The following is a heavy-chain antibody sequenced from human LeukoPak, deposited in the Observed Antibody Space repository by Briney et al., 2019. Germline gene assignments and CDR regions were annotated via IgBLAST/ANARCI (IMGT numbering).Heavy chain of an antibody. CDR3: ARHPDYGDYHFDY. D-gene: IGHD4-17*01. CDR1: GFTFSSYE. J-gene: IGHJ4*02. CDR2: ISSSGNTI. Sequence: GGSLRLSCAASGFTFSSYEMNWVRQAPGKGLEWVSYISSSGNTIYYADSVKGRFTISRDNAKNSLYLQMNSLRAEDTAVYYCARHPDYGDYHFDYWGQGTLVTVSS. V-gene: IGHV3-48*03.